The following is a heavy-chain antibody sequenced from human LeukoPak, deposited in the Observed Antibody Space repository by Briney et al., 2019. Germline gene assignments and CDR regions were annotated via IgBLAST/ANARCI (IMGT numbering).Heavy chain of an antibody. CDR3: ARMGRGSSWLLFDL. J-gene: IGHJ2*01. Sequence: SETLSLTCTVSGGSISSYYWSWIRQPAGKGLEWIGRIYTSGSTNYNPSLKSRVTISVDKSKNQFSLKLRSVTAADTAVYYCARMGRGSSWLLFDLWGRGTLVTVSS. CDR1: GGSISSYY. D-gene: IGHD6-13*01. V-gene: IGHV4-4*07. CDR2: IYTSGST.